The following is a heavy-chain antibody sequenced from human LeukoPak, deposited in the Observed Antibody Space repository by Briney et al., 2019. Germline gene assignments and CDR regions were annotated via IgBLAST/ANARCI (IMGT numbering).Heavy chain of an antibody. J-gene: IGHJ6*03. V-gene: IGHV5-51*01. D-gene: IGHD2-2*01. CDR2: IYPGDSDT. CDR1: GYTFTSDW. Sequence: GESLQISCKASGYTFTSDWIGWVRQMPGKGLEWMGIIYPGDSDTKYNTPFQGQVTISADKSISTAYLQWGSLKASDTATYSCARPALYCSSTVCPPYMDVWGKGTTVTVSS. CDR3: ARPALYCSSTVCPPYMDV.